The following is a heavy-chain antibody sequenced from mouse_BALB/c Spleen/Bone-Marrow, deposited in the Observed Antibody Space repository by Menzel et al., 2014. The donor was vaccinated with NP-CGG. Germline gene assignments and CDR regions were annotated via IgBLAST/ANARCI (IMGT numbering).Heavy chain of an antibody. CDR3: ARQLDSSGYVLDY. CDR1: GFTFSSYT. J-gene: IGHJ2*01. D-gene: IGHD3-2*01. Sequence: EVKLMESGGGLVQPGGSLKLSCAASGFTFSSYTMSWIRQTPEKRLEWVAYISDGGGRAYYPDTVKGRFTISRDNAKNTLYLQMSSLKSEDTAMYYCARQLDSSGYVLDYWGQDTTLTVSS. V-gene: IGHV5-12-2*01. CDR2: ISDGGGRA.